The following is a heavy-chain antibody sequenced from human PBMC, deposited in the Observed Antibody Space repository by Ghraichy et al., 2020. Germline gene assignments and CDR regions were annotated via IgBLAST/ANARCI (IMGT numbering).Heavy chain of an antibody. J-gene: IGHJ4*02. CDR2: IYSSGDT. V-gene: IGHV4-31*03. CDR3: ARGNDYGDGLALCYFDF. CDR1: GDSINSGGYY. Sequence: SETLSLTCTVSGDSINSGGYYWSWIRQYPGKGLEWIVYIYSSGDTFYTPSLKSRATISLDTSKNQFSLSLTSVTSADTAFYYCARGNDYGDGLALCYFDFWGQGTLVRGSS. D-gene: IGHD4-17*01.